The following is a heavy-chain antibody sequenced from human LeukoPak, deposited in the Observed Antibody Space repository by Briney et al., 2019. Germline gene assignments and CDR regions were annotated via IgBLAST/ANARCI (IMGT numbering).Heavy chain of an antibody. J-gene: IGHJ4*02. V-gene: IGHV3-33*06. CDR3: AKGTMVANLIDN. D-gene: IGHD4/OR15-4a*01. CDR1: GFTFSSYG. CDR2: IWYDGSNK. Sequence: PGGSLRLSCAASGFTFSSYGMHWVRQAPGKGLEWVAIIWYDGSNKYYADSVKGRFTISRDNSKNTLYLQMNSLRAEDTAVYYCAKGTMVANLIDNWGQGTLVTVSS.